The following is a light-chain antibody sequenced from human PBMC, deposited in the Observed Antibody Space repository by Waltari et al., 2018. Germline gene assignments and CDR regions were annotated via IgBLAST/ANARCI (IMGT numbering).Light chain of an antibody. Sequence: IQITQSPSSLSTSAGDRVTITCRASQSISSYLNWYQQKPGKAPKLLIYAASSLQTGVQSRFSGSGSGTDFTLTISSLQPEDFATYYCQQSYCTLALTFGGGTKVEIK. V-gene: IGKV1-39*01. CDR3: QQSYCTLALT. CDR2: AAS. J-gene: IGKJ4*01. CDR1: QSISSY.